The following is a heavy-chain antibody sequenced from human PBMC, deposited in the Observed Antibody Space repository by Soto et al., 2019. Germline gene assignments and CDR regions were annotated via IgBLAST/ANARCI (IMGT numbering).Heavy chain of an antibody. Sequence: GASVKVSCKASGGTFSSYAISWVRQAPGQGLEWMGGIIPIFGTANYAQKFQGRVTITADESTSTAYMELSSLRSEDTAVYYCASLLYYYDSSGYYPNWFDPWGQGTLVTVSS. CDR3: ASLLYYYDSSGYYPNWFDP. CDR2: IIPIFGTA. V-gene: IGHV1-69*13. J-gene: IGHJ5*02. D-gene: IGHD3-22*01. CDR1: GGTFSSYA.